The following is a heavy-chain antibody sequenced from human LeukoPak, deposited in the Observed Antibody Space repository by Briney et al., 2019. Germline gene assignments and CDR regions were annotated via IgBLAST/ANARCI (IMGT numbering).Heavy chain of an antibody. J-gene: IGHJ6*02. CDR2: ITNRASGGAT. CDR3: TTDPAQEVLGMDV. V-gene: IGHV3-15*01. Sequence: GGSLRLSCAASGFTFSTAWMSWVRQAPGKGLEWVGRITNRASGGATEYAAPVKGRFTVSRDDSKNTLYLQMNSLKTEDTAVYYCTTDPAQEVLGMDVWGQGTTVTVSS. D-gene: IGHD1-26*01. CDR1: GFTFSTAW.